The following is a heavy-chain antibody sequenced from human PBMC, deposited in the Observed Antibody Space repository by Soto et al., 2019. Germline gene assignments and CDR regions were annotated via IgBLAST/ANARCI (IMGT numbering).Heavy chain of an antibody. CDR1: GGSISSYY. D-gene: IGHD3-10*01. V-gene: IGHV4-59*01. CDR3: ARDRMGYSGSGRCVGICHYYHGMDV. CDR2: IYYSGNT. Sequence: ASETLSLTXTVSGGSISSYYWSWIRQSPGKGLEWIGYIYYSGNTNYNPSLKSRVTISVDTSKNQFSLKLSSVTAADTAVYYCARDRMGYSGSGRCVGICHYYHGMDVWGQGTTVTVSS. J-gene: IGHJ6*02.